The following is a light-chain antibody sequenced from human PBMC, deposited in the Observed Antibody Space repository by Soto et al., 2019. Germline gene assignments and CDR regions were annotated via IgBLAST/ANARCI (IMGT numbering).Light chain of an antibody. V-gene: IGLV2-14*03. CDR2: DVT. J-gene: IGLJ2*01. Sequence: QSVLTQPASVSGSPGQSITISCTGTSSDVGGYNYVSWYQHHPGKAPKLMIYDVTNRPSGVSNRFSGSKSGNTASLSISGLQAEDEADYYCSSYARNRDVLFGGGTKLTVL. CDR3: SSYARNRDVL. CDR1: SSDVGGYNY.